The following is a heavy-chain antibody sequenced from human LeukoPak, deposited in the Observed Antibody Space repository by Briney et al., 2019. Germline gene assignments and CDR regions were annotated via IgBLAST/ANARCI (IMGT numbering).Heavy chain of an antibody. V-gene: IGHV1-2*06. J-gene: IGHJ4*02. CDR3: ARAGYDLLTLAPDPANDY. D-gene: IGHD3-9*01. Sequence: GASVTVSCKASGYTFTGYYMHWVRQAPGQGLEWMGRINPNSGGTNYAQKFQGRVTMTRDTSISTAYMELSRLRSDDTAVYYCARAGYDLLTLAPDPANDYWGQGTLVTVSS. CDR2: INPNSGGT. CDR1: GYTFTGYY.